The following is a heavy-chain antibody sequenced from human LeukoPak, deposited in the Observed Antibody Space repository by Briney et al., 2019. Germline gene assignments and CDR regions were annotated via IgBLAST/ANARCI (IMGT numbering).Heavy chain of an antibody. D-gene: IGHD4-17*01. CDR3: AKDPSPTTVPGYFDY. Sequence: GGSLRLSCAASGFTFSSYAMSWVHQAPGKGLEWVSAISGSGGSTYYADSVKGRFTISRDNSKNTLYLQMNSLRAEDTAVYYCAKDPSPTTVPGYFDYWGQGTLVTVSS. V-gene: IGHV3-23*01. J-gene: IGHJ4*02. CDR1: GFTFSSYA. CDR2: ISGSGGST.